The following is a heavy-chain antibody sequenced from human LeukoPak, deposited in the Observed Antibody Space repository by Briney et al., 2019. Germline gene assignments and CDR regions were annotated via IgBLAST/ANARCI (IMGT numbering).Heavy chain of an antibody. Sequence: PGGSLRLSRAVSGFTVSSNYMSWVRQAPGKGLEWVSVLYSGGNTYYADSVKGRFTISRDNAKNSVYLQMISLRVEDTAVYYCARDSYAAAGAIDYWGQGILVTVSS. V-gene: IGHV3-53*01. CDR2: LYSGGNT. D-gene: IGHD6-13*01. CDR3: ARDSYAAAGAIDY. CDR1: GFTVSSNY. J-gene: IGHJ4*02.